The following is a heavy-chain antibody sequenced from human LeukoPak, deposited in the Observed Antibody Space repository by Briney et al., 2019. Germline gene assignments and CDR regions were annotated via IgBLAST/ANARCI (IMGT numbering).Heavy chain of an antibody. V-gene: IGHV4-4*09. J-gene: IGHJ4*02. CDR3: ARAKPDWNPPDY. CDR2: TFDSGNS. D-gene: IGHD1-1*01. Sequence: TTSGTLSLTCTVSGGSITSNFWSWIRQPPGKGLEWIGYTFDSGNSRFNPSLKTRATISEDTSKNQFSLNLYSVTAADTAVYYCARAKPDWNPPDYWGQGILVTVCS. CDR1: GGSITSNF.